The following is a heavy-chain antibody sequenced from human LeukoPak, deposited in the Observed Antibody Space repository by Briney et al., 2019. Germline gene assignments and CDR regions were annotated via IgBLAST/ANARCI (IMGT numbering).Heavy chain of an antibody. J-gene: IGHJ3*02. D-gene: IGHD3-22*01. CDR2: ISSSGST. Sequence: SQTLSLTCTVSGDSISSGDYYWSWIRQPAGKGLEWIGRISSSGSTNYNPSLKSRVTISVDTSKNQFSLKLSSVPAADTAVCFCARGPYSYDSSGAFDIWGQGTMVTVSS. CDR3: ARGPYSYDSSGAFDI. CDR1: GDSISSGDYY. V-gene: IGHV4-61*02.